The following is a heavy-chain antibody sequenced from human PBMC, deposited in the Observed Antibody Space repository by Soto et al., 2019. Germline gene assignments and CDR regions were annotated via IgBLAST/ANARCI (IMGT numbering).Heavy chain of an antibody. J-gene: IGHJ3*02. CDR1: GFTFNAYA. V-gene: IGHV3-9*01. D-gene: IGHD6-13*01. CDR2: ISCNSGSI. CDR3: ASTNELNKPYSIRIGAVYI. Sequence: GGSLRLSCAASGFTFNAYAMPWVRQAPGKGLGWVSGISCNSGSIGYADSVKGRFTISRDNAKNSLYLQMNSLRAEDTALYYCASTNELNKPYSIRIGAVYIWG.